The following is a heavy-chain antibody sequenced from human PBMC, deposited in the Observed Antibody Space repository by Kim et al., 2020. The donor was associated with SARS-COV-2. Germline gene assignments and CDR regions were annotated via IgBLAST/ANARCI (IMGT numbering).Heavy chain of an antibody. V-gene: IGHV1-8*01. CDR1: GYTFTSYD. CDR2: MNPNSGNT. Sequence: ASVKVSCKASGYTFTSYDINWVRQATGQGLEGMGLMNPNSGNTGYAQKFQGRVTMTRNTSISTAYMELSSLRSEDTAVYYCARAKLAARLVSYYYMDVWGKGTTVTVAS. CDR3: ARAKLAARLVSYYYMDV. D-gene: IGHD6-6*01. J-gene: IGHJ6*03.